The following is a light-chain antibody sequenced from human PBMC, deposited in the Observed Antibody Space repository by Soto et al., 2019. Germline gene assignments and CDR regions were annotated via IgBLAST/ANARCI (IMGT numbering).Light chain of an antibody. CDR1: SSDVGGYNY. CDR3: ISYTSGSTLYV. Sequence: QSALTQPASVSGSPGQSITISCTGTSSDVGGYNYVSWYQQHPGKAPKLMIYEVSNRPSGISNRFSGSKSGNTASLTISGLQAEDEADYYCISYTSGSTLYVXGTGTKVTVL. J-gene: IGLJ1*01. V-gene: IGLV2-14*01. CDR2: EVS.